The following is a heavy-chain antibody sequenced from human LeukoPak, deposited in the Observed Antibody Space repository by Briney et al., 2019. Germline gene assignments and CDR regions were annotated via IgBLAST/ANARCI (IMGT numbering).Heavy chain of an antibody. V-gene: IGHV3-43*01. D-gene: IGHD1-26*01. Sequence: GGSLRLSCSASGISFDDYTMHWVRQAPGKGLEWVSLISWDGGSPYYADSMKGRFSISRDNSKNSLYLQMNSLRTEDTAVYYCAKAGDADSYYYFYLDVWGKGTTVTVSS. CDR1: GISFDDYT. J-gene: IGHJ6*03. CDR2: ISWDGGSP. CDR3: AKAGDADSYYYFYLDV.